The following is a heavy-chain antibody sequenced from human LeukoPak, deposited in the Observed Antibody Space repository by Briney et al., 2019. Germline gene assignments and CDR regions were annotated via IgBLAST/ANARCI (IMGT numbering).Heavy chain of an antibody. CDR2: IKQDGGEI. J-gene: IGHJ4*02. V-gene: IGHV3-7*03. D-gene: IGHD3-16*01. Sequence: GGSLRLSCAASGFTFSRYWMSWVRQVPRKGLEWVANIKQDGGEIYYVDSVKGRFTISRDNAKSSLYLQMNSLRAGDTAVYYCATGLGEIPDYWGQGTLVTVSS. CDR1: GFTFSRYW. CDR3: ATGLGEIPDY.